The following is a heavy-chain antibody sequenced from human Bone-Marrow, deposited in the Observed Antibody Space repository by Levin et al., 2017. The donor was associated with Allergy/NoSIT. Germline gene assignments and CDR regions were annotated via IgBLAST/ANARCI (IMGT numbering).Heavy chain of an antibody. CDR1: GGSINSSNW. D-gene: IGHD3-16*01. V-gene: IGHV4-4*02. CDR3: ARAGMITYGGSQFDY. CDR2: IYQSGNT. J-gene: IGHJ4*02. Sequence: NTSETLSLTCAVSGGSINSSNWWSWVRQPPGKGLEWIGEIYQSGNTDYNPSLKSRVTISVDNSKNHFFLKLSSVTAADTAVYYCARAGMITYGGSQFDYWGQGTLVTVSS.